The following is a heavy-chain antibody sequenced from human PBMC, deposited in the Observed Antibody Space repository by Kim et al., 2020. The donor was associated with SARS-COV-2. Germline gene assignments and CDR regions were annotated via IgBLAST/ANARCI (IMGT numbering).Heavy chain of an antibody. Sequence: GGSLRLSCAASGFTFSYHGMNWIRQAPGKGLEWISYITRGGGSGATYYADSGRGRFTIARDNARNSLYLQRNNLRDEDTAVYYCARATFYHSGRHSNWGLAVWGQGTTVTVSS. CDR3: ARATFYHSGRHSNWGLAV. CDR1: GFTFSYHG. D-gene: IGHD3-10*01. V-gene: IGHV3-48*02. J-gene: IGHJ6*02. CDR2: ITRGGGSGAT.